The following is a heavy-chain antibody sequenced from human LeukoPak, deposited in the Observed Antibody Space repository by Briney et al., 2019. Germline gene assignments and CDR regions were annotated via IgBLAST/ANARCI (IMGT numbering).Heavy chain of an antibody. CDR3: AKDPRTGAVSGIFYFDY. V-gene: IGHV3-21*01. Sequence: GGSLRLSCAASRFNFSSYSINWVRQAPGKGLEWVSSISSSSTYIYYAGSVKGRFTISRDNSKNTLYLQMDSLRPEDTAVYYCAKDPRTGAVSGIFYFDYWGQGTLLTVSS. CDR1: RFNFSSYS. D-gene: IGHD6-19*01. CDR2: ISSSSTYI. J-gene: IGHJ4*02.